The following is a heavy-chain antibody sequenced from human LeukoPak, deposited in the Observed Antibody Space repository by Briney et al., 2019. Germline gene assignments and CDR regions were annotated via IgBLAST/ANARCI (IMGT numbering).Heavy chain of an antibody. CDR3: ARDLANWNDATFDI. CDR2: IKADGSET. D-gene: IGHD1-1*01. J-gene: IGHJ3*02. Sequence: PGGSLRLSCAASGFSFSNYWMSWVRQAPGKGLEWVANIKADGSETYYVDSVKGRFTISRDNSKNSLYLQMNYLRAEDTAVYYCARDLANWNDATFDIWGQGTMVTVAS. CDR1: GFSFSNYW. V-gene: IGHV3-7*01.